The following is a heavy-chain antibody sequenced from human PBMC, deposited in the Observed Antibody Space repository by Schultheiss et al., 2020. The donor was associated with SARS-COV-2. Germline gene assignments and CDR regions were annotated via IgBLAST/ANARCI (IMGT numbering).Heavy chain of an antibody. CDR2: ISYDGSNK. CDR3: ARDNFDFGYYYYMDV. D-gene: IGHD3-3*01. J-gene: IGHJ6*03. Sequence: GGSLRLSCAASGFTFSSYAMHWVRQAPGKGLEWVAVISYDGSNKYYADSVKGRFTISRDNSKNTLYLQMNSLRAEDTAVYYCARDNFDFGYYYYMDVWGKGTTVTVSS. V-gene: IGHV3-30-3*01. CDR1: GFTFSSYA.